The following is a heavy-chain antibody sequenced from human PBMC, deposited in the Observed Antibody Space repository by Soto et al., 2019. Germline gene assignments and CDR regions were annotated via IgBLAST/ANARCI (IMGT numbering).Heavy chain of an antibody. Sequence: GALRLSCAASGFTFSSYAMSWVRQAPGKGLEWVSAISGSGGSTYYADSVKGRFTISRDNSKNTLYLQMNSLRAEDTAVYYCAKDRPQYYDFWSGYYAFDYWGQGTLVTVSS. D-gene: IGHD3-3*01. J-gene: IGHJ4*02. V-gene: IGHV3-23*01. CDR2: ISGSGGST. CDR1: GFTFSSYA. CDR3: AKDRPQYYDFWSGYYAFDY.